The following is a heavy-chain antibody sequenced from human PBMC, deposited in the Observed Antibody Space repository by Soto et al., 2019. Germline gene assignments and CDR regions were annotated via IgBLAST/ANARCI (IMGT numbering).Heavy chain of an antibody. CDR1: GFTFSSYG. V-gene: IGHV3-33*01. Sequence: GGSLRLSCAASGFTFSSYGMHWVRQAPGKGLEWVAVIWYDGSNKYYADSVKGRFTISRDNSKNTLYLQMNSLRAEDTAVYYCAREDYDYVWGSYRPAPTDYWGQGTLVTVSS. D-gene: IGHD3-16*02. CDR3: AREDYDYVWGSYRPAPTDY. J-gene: IGHJ4*02. CDR2: IWYDGSNK.